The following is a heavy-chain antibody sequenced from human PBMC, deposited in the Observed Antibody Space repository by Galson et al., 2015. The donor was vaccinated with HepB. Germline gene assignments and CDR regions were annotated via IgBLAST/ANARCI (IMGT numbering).Heavy chain of an antibody. Sequence: SVKVSCKASGYTFTSYTIHWVRQAPGQRLEWMGWINAGNGNTKYSQMFQGRVTVTRDTSASTAYMELSSLRSEDTAVYYCAALWFGEFADAYYYYYGMDVWGQGTTVTVSS. CDR3: AALWFGEFADAYYYYYGMDV. V-gene: IGHV1-3*01. D-gene: IGHD3-10*01. CDR2: INAGNGNT. CDR1: GYTFTSYT. J-gene: IGHJ6*02.